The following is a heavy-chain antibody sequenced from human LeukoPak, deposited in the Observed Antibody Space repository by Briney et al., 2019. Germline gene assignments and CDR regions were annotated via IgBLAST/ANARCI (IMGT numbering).Heavy chain of an antibody. CDR1: GFTVSSNY. V-gene: IGHV3-53*01. CDR3: AKSYYESYPDAFDI. CDR2: LYIDGST. Sequence: GGSLRLSCAASGFTVSSNYMSWVRQAPGKGLEWVSVLYIDGSTYYADSVKGRFTLSRDNSKNTLYLQMNSLRAEDTAVYYCAKSYYESYPDAFDIWGQGTMVTVSS. J-gene: IGHJ3*02. D-gene: IGHD1-26*01.